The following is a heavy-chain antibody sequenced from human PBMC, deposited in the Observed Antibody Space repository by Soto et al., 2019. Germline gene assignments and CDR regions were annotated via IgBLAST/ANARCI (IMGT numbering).Heavy chain of an antibody. Sequence: SETLSLTCTVSGGSISSSSYYWGWIRQPPGKGLEWIGSIYYSGSTYYNPSLKSRVTISVDTSKNQFSLKLSSVTAADTAVYYCARHRGVRTTVIDYWGQGTLVTVSS. CDR2: IYYSGST. CDR3: ARHRGVRTTVIDY. V-gene: IGHV4-39*01. D-gene: IGHD3-10*01. CDR1: GGSISSSSYY. J-gene: IGHJ4*02.